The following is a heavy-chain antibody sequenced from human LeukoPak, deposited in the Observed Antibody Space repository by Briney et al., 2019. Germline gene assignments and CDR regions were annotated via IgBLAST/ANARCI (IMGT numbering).Heavy chain of an antibody. V-gene: IGHV3-23*01. Sequence: PGGSLRLSCAASGFTFSSYAMSWVRQAPGKGLEWVSAISGSGGSTYYADSVKGRFTISRDNSKNTLYLQMNSLRAEDTAVYYCAKDLPYYDTGYSYGYVYDAFDIWGQGTMVTVSS. CDR2: ISGSGGST. CDR3: AKDLPYYDTGYSYGYVYDAFDI. J-gene: IGHJ3*02. CDR1: GFTFSSYA. D-gene: IGHD5-18*01.